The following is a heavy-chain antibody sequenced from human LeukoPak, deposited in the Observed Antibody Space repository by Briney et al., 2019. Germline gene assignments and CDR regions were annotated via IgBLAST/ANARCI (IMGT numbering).Heavy chain of an antibody. CDR1: GGSFSGYY. CDR2: VTPSGVA. D-gene: IGHD3-22*01. V-gene: IGHV4-34*01. Sequence: SETLSLTCAVYGGSFSGYYWTWIRQPPGKGLEWIGEVTPSGVAHYNPSLKSPVTISVDTSKNQFSPMVTSVTAVDTALYFCARALYYEPSYLDSWGRGTPVTVSS. J-gene: IGHJ4*02. CDR3: ARALYYEPSYLDS.